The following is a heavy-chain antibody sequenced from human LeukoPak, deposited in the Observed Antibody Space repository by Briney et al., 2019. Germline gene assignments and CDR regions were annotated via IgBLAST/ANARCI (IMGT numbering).Heavy chain of an antibody. CDR3: ARWYYYDSTGIRSAFDI. V-gene: IGHV4-39*01. CDR1: GGSISSSSYY. J-gene: IGHJ3*02. Sequence: PSETLSLTCTVSGGSISSSSYYWGWIRQPPGKGLERIGSIYYSGSTYYNPSLKSRVTISVDTSKNQFSLKLSSVTAADTAVYYCARWYYYDSTGIRSAFDIWGQGTMVTVSS. CDR2: IYYSGST. D-gene: IGHD3-22*01.